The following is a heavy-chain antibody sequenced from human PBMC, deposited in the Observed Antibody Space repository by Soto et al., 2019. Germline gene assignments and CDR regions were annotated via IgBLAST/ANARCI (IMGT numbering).Heavy chain of an antibody. CDR1: GGTFSSHS. CDR2: IITLFGTS. J-gene: IGHJ4*02. V-gene: IGHV1-69*01. Sequence: VKLMQSGAEVKKPGSSVKVSCKASGGTFSSHSINWVRQAPGQGLEWMEGIITLFGTSNYLQNCQGRVTITADQSTSTAYMELNSLTSDDTAVYYCAREVGYGDFSAALLDWGQGTLVTVSS. D-gene: IGHD2-21*02. CDR3: AREVGYGDFSAALLD.